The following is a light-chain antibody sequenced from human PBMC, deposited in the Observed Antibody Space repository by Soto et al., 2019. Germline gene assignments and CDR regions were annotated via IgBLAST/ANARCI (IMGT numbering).Light chain of an antibody. CDR2: EVG. CDR3: TSYTSSSTHV. V-gene: IGLV2-14*01. CDR1: SSDVGGHNH. J-gene: IGLJ1*01. Sequence: QSALTQPASVSGSPGQSITISCTGSSSDVGGHNHVSWYQQHPGKAPKLIIYEVGNRPSGVSNRFSCYKSGNTASLTISGFKAEDEADYYCTSYTSSSTHVFGNGTKVTAL.